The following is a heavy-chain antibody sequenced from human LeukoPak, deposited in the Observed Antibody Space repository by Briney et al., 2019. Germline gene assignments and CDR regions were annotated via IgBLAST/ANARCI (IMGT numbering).Heavy chain of an antibody. CDR1: GVSISSSNW. CDR2: IYHSGST. J-gene: IGHJ3*02. Sequence: SETLSLTCAVSGVSISSSNWWSWVRQPPGKGLEWIGEIYHSGSTNYNPSLKSRVTISVDKSKNQFSLKLSSVTAADTAVYYCARSPSAMGEMTYYDFWSGYYTFAAFDIWGQGTMVTVSS. D-gene: IGHD3-3*01. CDR3: ARSPSAMGEMTYYDFWSGYYTFAAFDI. V-gene: IGHV4-4*02.